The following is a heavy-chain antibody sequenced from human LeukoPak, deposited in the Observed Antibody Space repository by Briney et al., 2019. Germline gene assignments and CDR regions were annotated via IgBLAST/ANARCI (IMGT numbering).Heavy chain of an antibody. J-gene: IGHJ4*02. CDR3: AKSNTESQTTVGN. V-gene: IGHV3-33*06. CDR1: GFTFNTYG. Sequence: GGSLRLSCAASGFTFNTYGMHWVRQAPGKGLEWIAVVWSDGSNRFYADSVEGRFTISRDNSRNTLYLQMNSLRAEDTAVYYCAKSNTESQTTVGNWGQGTLVSVSS. D-gene: IGHD1-14*01. CDR2: VWSDGSNR.